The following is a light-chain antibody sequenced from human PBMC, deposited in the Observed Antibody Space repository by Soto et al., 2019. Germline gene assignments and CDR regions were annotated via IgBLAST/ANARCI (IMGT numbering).Light chain of an antibody. V-gene: IGLV2-14*01. CDR2: EVS. Sequence: QSALTQPASLSGSPGQSITIACRGSSSDVGGDNHVSWYQQYPGKAPKLMIYEVSDRPSGVSNRFSGSKSGNTASLTISGLQAEDEADYYCSSYTSSFRRVFGTGTKLTVL. CDR3: SSYTSSFRRV. J-gene: IGLJ1*01. CDR1: SSDVGGDNH.